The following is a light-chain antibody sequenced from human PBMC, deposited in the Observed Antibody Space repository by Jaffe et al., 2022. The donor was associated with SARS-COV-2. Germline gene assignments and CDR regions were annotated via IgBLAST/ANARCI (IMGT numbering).Light chain of an antibody. CDR2: EDN. J-gene: IGLJ2*01. V-gene: IGLV6-57*02. CDR3: QSYTGVNQAV. Sequence: FMLTQPHSVSESPGQTVTISCTASGGNIGGNYVQWYQQRPPSAPTTIIYEDNQRPSGVPDRFSASIDYSSNSASLTVSGLKTEDEADYYCQSYTGVNQAVFGGGTKLTVL. CDR1: GGNIGGNY.